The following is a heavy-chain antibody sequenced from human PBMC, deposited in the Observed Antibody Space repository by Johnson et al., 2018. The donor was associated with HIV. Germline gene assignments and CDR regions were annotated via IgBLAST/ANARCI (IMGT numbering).Heavy chain of an antibody. J-gene: IGHJ3*02. CDR1: GFTFSSYA. Sequence: VQLVESGGGVVRPGGSLRLSCAASGFTFSSYAMHWVRQAPGKGLEWVANIKQDGSEKYYVDSVQGRFTISRDNAKNSLYLQMNSLRAEDTAVDYCARELISSGWMSEDAFDIWGQGTMVTVSS. CDR3: ARELISSGWMSEDAFDI. D-gene: IGHD6-19*01. V-gene: IGHV3-7*01. CDR2: IKQDGSEK.